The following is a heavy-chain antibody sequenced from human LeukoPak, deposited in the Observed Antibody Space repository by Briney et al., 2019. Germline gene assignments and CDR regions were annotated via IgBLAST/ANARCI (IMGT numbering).Heavy chain of an antibody. D-gene: IGHD3-22*01. CDR3: ARVDYDSSGYYYNYYYYYMDV. V-gene: IGHV3-21*01. Sequence: GGSLRLSCAASGSSFSSYDMNWVRQAPGKGLEWVSSISSSSSYIYYADSVKGRFTISRDNAKNSLYLQMNSLRAEDTAVYYCARVDYDSSGYYYNYYYYYMDVWGKGTTVTVSS. CDR1: GSSFSSYD. CDR2: ISSSSSYI. J-gene: IGHJ6*03.